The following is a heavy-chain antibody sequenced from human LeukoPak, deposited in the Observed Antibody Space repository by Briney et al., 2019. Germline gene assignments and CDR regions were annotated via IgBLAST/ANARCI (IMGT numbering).Heavy chain of an antibody. V-gene: IGHV1-2*02. Sequence: ASVKVSCKASGYTFTGYYMHWVRQAPGQGLEWMGWINPNSGGTNYAQKFQGRVTMTRDTSISTAYMELSRLRSDDTAVYYCARDLAYVYYYDSSGTLDYWGQGTLVTVSS. CDR3: ARDLAYVYYYDSSGTLDY. CDR1: GYTFTGYY. J-gene: IGHJ4*02. CDR2: INPNSGGT. D-gene: IGHD3-22*01.